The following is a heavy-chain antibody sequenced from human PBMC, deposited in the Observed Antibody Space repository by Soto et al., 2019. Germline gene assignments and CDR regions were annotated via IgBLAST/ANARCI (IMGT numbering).Heavy chain of an antibody. J-gene: IGHJ4*02. CDR2: ISYDGSNE. CDR1: GFIFSTYG. CDR3: TKEYIVGTTWGYFES. Sequence: QVQLVQSGGGVVQPGRSLRLSCVASGFIFSTYGMPWVRQVPGKGLEWVAHISYDGSNEYYADSVKGRFTVSRDNAKNTLDLQMNALKTEDSALYYCTKEYIVGTTWGYFESWGQGALVIVSS. D-gene: IGHD1-1*01. V-gene: IGHV3-30*18.